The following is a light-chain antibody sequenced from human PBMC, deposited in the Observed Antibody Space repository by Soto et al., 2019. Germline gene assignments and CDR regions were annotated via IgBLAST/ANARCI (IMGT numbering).Light chain of an antibody. CDR1: QSISRW. CDR2: DAF. J-gene: IGKJ1*01. Sequence: IKMTPSPSTLPASLGDRVTITCRASQSISRWLAWYQQKPGKAPKLLIYDAFRLESGVPSRFRGSGSGTEFSLTITSLQPGDSETFYCQQYASYPWTCGRGTKGDIK. V-gene: IGKV1-5*01. CDR3: QQYASYPWT.